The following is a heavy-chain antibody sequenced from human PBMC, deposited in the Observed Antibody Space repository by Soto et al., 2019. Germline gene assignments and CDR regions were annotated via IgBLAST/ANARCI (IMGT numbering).Heavy chain of an antibody. CDR1: GGTLSSFITYP. CDR2: IVPNVGTV. Sequence: QVQLVQSGPEVKKPGSSVTVSCKTSGGTLSSFITYPINWVRQAPGQGPEWMGGIVPNVGTVNYAQRFQGRVTITADKSTGTSYMVLHSLRSEDTALYYCARLDTSGFIRYFDTWGPGTLVTVS. J-gene: IGHJ4*02. CDR3: ARLDTSGFIRYFDT. V-gene: IGHV1-69*06. D-gene: IGHD3-3*01.